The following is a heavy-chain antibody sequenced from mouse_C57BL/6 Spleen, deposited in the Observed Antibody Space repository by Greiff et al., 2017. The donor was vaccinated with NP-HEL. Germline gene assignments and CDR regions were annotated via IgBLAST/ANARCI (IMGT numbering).Heavy chain of an antibody. Sequence: EVKVVESGGGLVKPGGSLKLSCAASGFTFSDYGMHWVRQAPEKGLEWVAYISSGSSTIYYADTVKGRFTISRDNAKNNLFLQMTSLRSEDTAMYDCARKGLRQSAMDYWGQGTSVTVSS. CDR2: ISSGSSTI. D-gene: IGHD1-1*01. V-gene: IGHV5-17*01. J-gene: IGHJ4*01. CDR3: ARKGLRQSAMDY. CDR1: GFTFSDYG.